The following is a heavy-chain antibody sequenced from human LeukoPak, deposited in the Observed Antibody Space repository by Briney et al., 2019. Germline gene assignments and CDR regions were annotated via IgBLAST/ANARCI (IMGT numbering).Heavy chain of an antibody. CDR2: IDSGSGNI. D-gene: IGHD7-27*01. Sequence: PGGSLRFSCAASGFTFSSHSMNWVRQAPGKGLEWLSYIDSGSGNIYYRDSVKGRFTISRDNAQDSLYLQMDSLRDEDTAVYYCAREDDDWGPNTLDVWGQGTVVTVSS. J-gene: IGHJ3*01. CDR3: AREDDDWGPNTLDV. V-gene: IGHV3-48*02. CDR1: GFTFSSHS.